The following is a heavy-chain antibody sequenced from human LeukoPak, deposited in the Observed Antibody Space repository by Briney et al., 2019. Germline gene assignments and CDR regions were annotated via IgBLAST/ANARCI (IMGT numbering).Heavy chain of an antibody. CDR1: GFTFSSYA. CDR3: ATYSSNWYCFDY. D-gene: IGHD6-13*01. CDR2: ISGSGGST. Sequence: GGSLRLSCAASGFTFSSYAMSWVRQAPGKGLEWVSAISGSGGSTYYADSVKGRFTISRDNSKNTLYLQMNSLRAEDTAVYYCATYSSNWYCFDYWGQGTLVTVSS. J-gene: IGHJ4*02. V-gene: IGHV3-23*01.